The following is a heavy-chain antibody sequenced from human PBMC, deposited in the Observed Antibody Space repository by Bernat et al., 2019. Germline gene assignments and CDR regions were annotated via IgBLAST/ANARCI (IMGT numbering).Heavy chain of an antibody. CDR2: ISGSGGST. CDR1: GFTFSSYA. D-gene: IGHD6-19*01. J-gene: IGHJ3*02. Sequence: EVQLLESGGGLVQPGGSLRLSCAASGFTFSSYAMSWVRQAPGKGLEWVSAISGSGGSTFYADAVNGRFTISRDNSKNTLYLQMNSMRAEDTAVYYCAKDESSGWRYDAFDIWGQGKMVTVSS. CDR3: AKDESSGWRYDAFDI. V-gene: IGHV3-23*01.